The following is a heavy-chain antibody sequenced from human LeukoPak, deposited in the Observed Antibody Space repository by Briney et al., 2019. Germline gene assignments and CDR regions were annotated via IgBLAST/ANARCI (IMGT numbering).Heavy chain of an antibody. CDR2: INPISGGT. CDR3: ARGGGLESTVANWFDP. Sequence: ASVKVSCKASGYTFTDYYIHWVRQAPGQGLEWMGWINPISGGTHYTENFQARVTMTRDTSIRTAYMDLTRLTTDDTAVYYCARGGGLESTVANWFDPWGQGTLVTVSS. CDR1: GYTFTDYY. V-gene: IGHV1-2*02. D-gene: IGHD4-23*01. J-gene: IGHJ5*02.